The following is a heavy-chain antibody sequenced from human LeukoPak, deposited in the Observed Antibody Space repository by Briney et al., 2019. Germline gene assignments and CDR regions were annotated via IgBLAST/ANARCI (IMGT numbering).Heavy chain of an antibody. Sequence: GGSLRLSCVASGFVVSDYYMVWVRQTPGKGLEWLSYMSSRDDVIYYAHSVKGRFTISMDTAENSVYLQLNSLRADDTAVYYCAREQWFRWDYWGQGILVTVSS. V-gene: IGHV3-11*01. J-gene: IGHJ4*02. CDR1: GFVVSDYY. CDR3: AREQWFRWDY. CDR2: MSSRDDVI. D-gene: IGHD3-22*01.